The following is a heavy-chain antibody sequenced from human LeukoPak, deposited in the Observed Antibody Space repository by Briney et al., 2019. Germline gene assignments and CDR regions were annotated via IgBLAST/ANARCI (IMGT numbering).Heavy chain of an antibody. J-gene: IGHJ4*02. V-gene: IGHV4-30-4*07. CDR3: ARGPGTWFFDY. D-gene: IGHD3-10*01. CDR2: IYYSGST. CDR1: GGSISSGGYS. Sequence: PSETLSLTCAVSGGSISSGGYSWSWIRQPPGKGLEWIGYIYYSGSTYYNPSLKSRVTISVDTSKNQFSLKLNSVTAADTAVYYCARGPGTWFFDYWGQGTLVTVSS.